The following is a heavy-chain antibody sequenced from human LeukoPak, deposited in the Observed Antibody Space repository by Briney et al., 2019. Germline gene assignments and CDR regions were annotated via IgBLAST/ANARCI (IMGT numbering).Heavy chain of an antibody. D-gene: IGHD6-19*01. CDR3: AKPISGGLAVTADWFHP. V-gene: IGHV3-23*01. J-gene: IGHJ5*01. Sequence: GGSLRLSWAASGFAFNVYAMSWLRQPPGKGLEGVSTINSNSGTKPYAASVRGRFSIPRDNSKSTLYLPLSPLRADDTATYSCAKPISGGLAVTADWFHPWGQGALVVVSS. CDR2: INSNSGTK. CDR1: GFAFNVYA.